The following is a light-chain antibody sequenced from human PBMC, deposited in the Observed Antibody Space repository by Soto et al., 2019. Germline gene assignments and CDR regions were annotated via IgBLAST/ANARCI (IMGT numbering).Light chain of an antibody. J-gene: IGLJ1*01. CDR2: EGD. CDR3: CSYAASRTYV. CDR1: SSDVGSYNL. V-gene: IGLV2-23*01. Sequence: QYALTQPASVSGSPGQSITISCTGTSSDVGSYNLVSWYQQHPGKAPKLMIYEGDKRPSGVSNRFSASKSGNTASLTISGLHTEDEADYYCCSYAASRTYVFGTGTKLTVL.